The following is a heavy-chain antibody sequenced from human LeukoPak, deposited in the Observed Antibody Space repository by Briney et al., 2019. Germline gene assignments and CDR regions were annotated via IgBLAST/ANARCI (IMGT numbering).Heavy chain of an antibody. V-gene: IGHV3-23*01. J-gene: IGHJ3*02. Sequence: PGGSLRLSCAASGFTFSSHAMHWVRQAPGKGLEWVSGISGSGGSTYYADSVKGRFTISRDNFKNTLYLQMNSLRAEDTAVYYCAKDVGGYGSGSYSGGAFDIWGQGTMVTVSS. CDR3: AKDVGGYGSGSYSGGAFDI. D-gene: IGHD3-10*01. CDR2: ISGSGGST. CDR1: GFTFSSHA.